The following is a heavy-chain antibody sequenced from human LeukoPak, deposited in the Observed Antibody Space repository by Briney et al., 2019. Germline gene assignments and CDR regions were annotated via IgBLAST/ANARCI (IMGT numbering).Heavy chain of an antibody. J-gene: IGHJ5*01. V-gene: IGHV6-1*01. CDR1: GDSVSTNSAT. D-gene: IGHD1-26*01. Sequence: SQTLSLTCAISGDSVSTNSATWTWLRQSPSRGLEWLGRTYYRSEWYNDYAVSMKSRITINPDTSKNQFSLQLNSVTPEDTDVYYCARLVGASWFDSWGQGTLVTVSS. CDR3: ARLVGASWFDS. CDR2: TYYRSEWYN.